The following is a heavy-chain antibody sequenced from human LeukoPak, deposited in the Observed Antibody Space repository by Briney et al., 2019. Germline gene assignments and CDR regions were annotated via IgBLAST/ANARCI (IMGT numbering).Heavy chain of an antibody. J-gene: IGHJ4*02. CDR2: ISGNSFWI. V-gene: IGHV3-21*01. Sequence: PGGSLRLSCAISGFTFSSYSMNWVRQAPRKGLEWVSAISGNSFWIYYADSVKGRFTISRDNAKNSLYLQMDSLRADDTAVYYCARKVPSAQSDFWGQGTLVTVSS. CDR1: GFTFSSYS. CDR3: ARKVPSAQSDF.